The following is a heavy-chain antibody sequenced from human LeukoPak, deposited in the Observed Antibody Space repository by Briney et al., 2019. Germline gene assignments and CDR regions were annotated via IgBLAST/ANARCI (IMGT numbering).Heavy chain of an antibody. J-gene: IGHJ4*02. CDR3: ATVGYYDSSGYRT. D-gene: IGHD3-22*01. Sequence: ASVKVSCKASGYTFTSYYMHWVRQAPGQGLEWMGIINPSGGSTSYAQKFQGRVTMTEDTSTDTAYMELSSLRSEDTAVYYCATVGYYDSSGYRTWGQGTLVTVSS. V-gene: IGHV1-46*01. CDR2: INPSGGST. CDR1: GYTFTSYY.